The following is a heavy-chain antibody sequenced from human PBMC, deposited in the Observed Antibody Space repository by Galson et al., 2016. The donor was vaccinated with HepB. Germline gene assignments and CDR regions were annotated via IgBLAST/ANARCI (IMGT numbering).Heavy chain of an antibody. V-gene: IGHV4-59*02. CDR3: AAGYNWDF. J-gene: IGHJ1*01. CDR2: IYYSGIT. CDR1: GGSVNMNY. D-gene: IGHD1-7*01. Sequence: ETLSLTCTVSGGSVNMNYWSWIRQSPTRGLEWIGFIYYSGITNSNPSLKSRLAMSIDASKNQFSLNLTSVTAADTAVYYCAAGYNWDFWGPGTLVSVS.